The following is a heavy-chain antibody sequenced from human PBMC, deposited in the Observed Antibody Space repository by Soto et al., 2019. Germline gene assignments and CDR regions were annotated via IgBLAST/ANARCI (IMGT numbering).Heavy chain of an antibody. CDR1: GCSFRNYA. Sequence: EVVLMESGGGMVQPGGSLRLSCAASGCSFRNYAMNWVRQAPGKGLEWVSAISNSFSDGNTHYADSGKGRFTISRDNDKNTVLLEMNRVRADETAVYYCAKVFSPEGGNYFEYWGQGPLGTVAS. J-gene: IGHJ4*02. CDR2: ISNSFSDGNT. V-gene: IGHV3-23*01. CDR3: AKVFSPEGGNYFEY.